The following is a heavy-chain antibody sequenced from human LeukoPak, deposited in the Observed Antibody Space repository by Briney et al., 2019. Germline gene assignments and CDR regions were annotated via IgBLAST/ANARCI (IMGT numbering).Heavy chain of an antibody. CDR3: ARHAGGYDFWSGPYYYYYMDV. V-gene: IGHV5-51*01. CDR2: IYPGDSDT. CDR1: GYSFTSYW. Sequence: GESLKISCKGSGYSFTSYWIGWVRQMPGKGLEWMGIIYPGDSDTRYSPSFQGQVTISADKSISTAYLQWSSLKASDTAMYYCARHAGGYDFWSGPYYYYYMDVWGKGTTVTISS. J-gene: IGHJ6*03. D-gene: IGHD3-3*01.